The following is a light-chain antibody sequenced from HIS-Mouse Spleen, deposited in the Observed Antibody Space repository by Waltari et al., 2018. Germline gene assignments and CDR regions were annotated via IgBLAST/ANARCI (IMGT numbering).Light chain of an antibody. CDR1: ALPKKY. Sequence: SYEQTQPPSVSVSPGQTARITCSGDALPKKYAYWYQQKSGQAPVLVIYEDSKRPSGIPERFSGSSSGTMATLTISGAQVEDEADYYCYSTDSSGNHRVFGGGTKLTVL. CDR2: EDS. V-gene: IGLV3-10*01. CDR3: YSTDSSGNHRV. J-gene: IGLJ2*01.